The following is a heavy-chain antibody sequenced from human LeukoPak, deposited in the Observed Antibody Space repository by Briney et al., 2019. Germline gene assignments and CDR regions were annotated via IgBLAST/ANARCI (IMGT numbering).Heavy chain of an antibody. CDR2: INSDGSST. Sequence: GGSLRLSCGASGFTFSSYWMHWVRQAPGKGLVWVSRINSDGSSTSYADSVKGRFTISRDNAKNTLYLQMNSLRAEDTAVYYCAREHSSGWYYFDYWGQGTLVTVSS. CDR1: GFTFSSYW. J-gene: IGHJ4*02. D-gene: IGHD6-19*01. V-gene: IGHV3-74*01. CDR3: AREHSSGWYYFDY.